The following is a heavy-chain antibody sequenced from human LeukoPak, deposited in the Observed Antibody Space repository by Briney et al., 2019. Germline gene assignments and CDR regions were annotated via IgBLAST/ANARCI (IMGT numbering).Heavy chain of an antibody. J-gene: IGHJ4*02. CDR3: ARAAVTAIPDH. CDR1: GFTFSSYW. Sequence: PGGSLRLSCAASGFTFSSYWMHWVRQAPGKGLVWVSRINSNGSSTSYADSVKGRFTISRDNAKNTLYLQMNSLRAEDTAVYYCARAAVTAIPDHWGQGTLVSVSS. V-gene: IGHV3-74*01. D-gene: IGHD2-21*02. CDR2: INSNGSST.